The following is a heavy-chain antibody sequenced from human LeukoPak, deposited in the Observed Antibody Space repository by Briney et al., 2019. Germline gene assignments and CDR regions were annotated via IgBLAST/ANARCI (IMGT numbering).Heavy chain of an antibody. CDR1: GYTFASYY. CDR2: INPSGGST. J-gene: IGHJ4*02. V-gene: IGHV1-46*01. D-gene: IGHD1-26*01. Sequence: ASVKVSCKASGYTFASYYMPWVRQARGQGLEWIGIINPSGGSTTYAQKFQGRVTMTRDTSTSTVYMELSSLRSEDTAVYYCARDSTPTYYSGTYYFEYWGQGTLVTVSS. CDR3: ARDSTPTYYSGTYYFEY.